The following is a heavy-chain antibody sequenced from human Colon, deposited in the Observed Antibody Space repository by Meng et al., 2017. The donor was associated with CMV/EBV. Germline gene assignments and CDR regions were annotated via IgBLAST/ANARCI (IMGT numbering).Heavy chain of an antibody. CDR1: GFTFSDYY. Sequence: GESLKISCAASGFTFSDYYMTWFRQAPGKGLEWVSYISSFGGTIYYADSVKGRFTVSRDDAKNSLYLQMTSLRVEDTAVYYCAKELRGIEYFVNGAPGLDYWGQGALVTVSS. D-gene: IGHD2/OR15-2a*01. CDR3: AKELRGIEYFVNGAPGLDY. V-gene: IGHV3-11*01. CDR2: ISSFGGTI. J-gene: IGHJ4*02.